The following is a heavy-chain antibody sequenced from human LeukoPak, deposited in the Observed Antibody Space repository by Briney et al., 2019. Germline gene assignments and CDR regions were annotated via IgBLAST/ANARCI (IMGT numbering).Heavy chain of an antibody. Sequence: ASVKVSCKASGYTFTGYYMHWVRQAPGQGLEWMGWINPNSGGTNYAQKFQGRVTMTRDTSISTAYMELSRLGSDDTAVYYCAREGSTPAYCGGDCYSTPFDYWGQGTLVTVSS. V-gene: IGHV1-2*02. D-gene: IGHD2-21*02. CDR1: GYTFTGYY. CDR2: INPNSGGT. J-gene: IGHJ4*02. CDR3: AREGSTPAYCGGDCYSTPFDY.